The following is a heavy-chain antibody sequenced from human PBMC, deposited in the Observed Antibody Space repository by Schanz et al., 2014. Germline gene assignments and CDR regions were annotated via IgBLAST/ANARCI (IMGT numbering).Heavy chain of an antibody. CDR3: AKDKRGRSSWFFDY. V-gene: IGHV3-23*01. Sequence: DVQLLESGGGLVQPGGSLRLSCAASGFTFSSYAMSWVRQAPGKGLEWVSAISGSGDNTFYADSVKGRFTISRDNSKNTLYLQMNSLRAEDTAVYYCAKDKRGRSSWFFDYWGQGTLVTVSS. J-gene: IGHJ4*02. CDR2: ISGSGDNT. CDR1: GFTFSSYA. D-gene: IGHD6-13*01.